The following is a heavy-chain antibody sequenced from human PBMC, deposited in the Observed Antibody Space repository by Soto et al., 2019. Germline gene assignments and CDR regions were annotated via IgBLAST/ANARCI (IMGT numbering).Heavy chain of an antibody. D-gene: IGHD3-3*01. J-gene: IGHJ6*02. V-gene: IGHV1-69*13. CDR1: GGTFSSYA. CDR3: ARVRIFGVVIIRYYGTDV. CDR2: IIPIFGTA. Sequence: ASVKVSCKASGGTFSSYAISWVRQAPGQGLEWMGGIIPIFGTANYAQKFQGRVTITADESTSTAYMELSSLRSEDTAVYYCARVRIFGVVIIRYYGTDVWGQGTTFTVSS.